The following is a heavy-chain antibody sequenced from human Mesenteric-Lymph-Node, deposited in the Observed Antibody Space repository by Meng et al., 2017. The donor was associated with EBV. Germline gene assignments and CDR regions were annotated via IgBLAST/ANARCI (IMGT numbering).Heavy chain of an antibody. J-gene: IGHJ5*02. CDR1: DGSFSGYW. V-gene: IGHV4-34*01. CDR3: ARGYYYDSPTFSSPFNWLDP. D-gene: IGHD3-22*01. CDR2: LNHSGGA. Sequence: QVERQQLGAGLWKPSEPLSLPCAVYDGSFSGYWWTWIRQPPGKGLEWIGELNHSGGANYNPSLESRVTTSVDTSKNQFSLKLSSVTAADTAVYYCARGYYYDSPTFSSPFNWLDPWGQGTLVTVSS.